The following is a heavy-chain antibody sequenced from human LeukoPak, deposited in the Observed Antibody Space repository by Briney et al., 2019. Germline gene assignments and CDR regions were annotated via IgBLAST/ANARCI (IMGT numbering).Heavy chain of an antibody. CDR2: MNPNSGNT. V-gene: IGHV1-8*02. Sequence: ASVKVSCKASGYTFTGYYIHWVRQAPGQGLEWMGWMNPNSGNTGYAQKFQGRVTMTRNTSISTAYMELSSLRSEDTAVYYCARGSEHSSSWFRRREVFDYWGQGTLVTVSS. CDR3: ARGSEHSSSWFRRREVFDY. CDR1: GYTFTGYY. D-gene: IGHD6-13*01. J-gene: IGHJ4*02.